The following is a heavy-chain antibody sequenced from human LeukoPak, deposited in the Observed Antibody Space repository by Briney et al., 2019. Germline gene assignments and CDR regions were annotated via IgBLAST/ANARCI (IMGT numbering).Heavy chain of an antibody. D-gene: IGHD3-10*01. V-gene: IGHV1-24*01. Sequence: ASVKVSCKLSGHTLTELSMHWVRQSPGKGLEWMGGFVPEDGETIYAQKFQGRVTMTEDTSTDTAYMELSSPRSDDTAVYFCATLPRGHLFDSWGQGTLVTVSS. CDR3: ATLPRGHLFDS. CDR2: FVPEDGET. CDR1: GHTLTELS. J-gene: IGHJ4*02.